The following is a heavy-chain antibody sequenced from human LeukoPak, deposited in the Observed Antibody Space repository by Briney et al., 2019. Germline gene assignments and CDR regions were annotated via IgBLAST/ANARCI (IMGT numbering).Heavy chain of an antibody. CDR1: GFTFSSYG. D-gene: IGHD3-3*01. Sequence: PGGSLRLSCAASGFTFSSYGMHWVRQAPGKGLEWVAFIRYDGSNKYCADSVKGRFTISRDDSKNTLYLQMNSLRAEDTAVYYCAKVNRFLEWAYYYYYMDVWGKGTTVTVSS. CDR3: AKVNRFLEWAYYYYYMDV. J-gene: IGHJ6*03. V-gene: IGHV3-30*02. CDR2: IRYDGSNK.